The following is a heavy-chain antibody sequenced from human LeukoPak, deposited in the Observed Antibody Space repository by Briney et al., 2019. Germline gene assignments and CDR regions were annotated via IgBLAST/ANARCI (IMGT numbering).Heavy chain of an antibody. CDR2: IKQDGSEK. CDR1: GFTFSSYW. V-gene: IGHV3-7*03. J-gene: IGHJ5*02. CDR3: ARGNSGSYSQDWFDP. D-gene: IGHD1-26*01. Sequence: PGGSLRLSCAASGFTFSSYWMSWVRQAPGKGLEWVANIKQDGSEKYYVDSVKGRFTISRDNAKNSLSLQMNSLRDDDMALYYCARGNSGSYSQDWFDPWGQGTLVTVSS.